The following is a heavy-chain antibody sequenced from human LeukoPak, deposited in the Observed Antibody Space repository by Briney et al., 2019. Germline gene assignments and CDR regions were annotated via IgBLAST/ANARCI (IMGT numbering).Heavy chain of an antibody. CDR1: GFNFNDHT. J-gene: IGHJ4*02. D-gene: IGHD5-12*01. V-gene: IGHV3-43*01. Sequence: PGGSLSLSYVASGFNFNDHTMHWVRHPPGKGLEWVGLITWDGRTTYYADSLKGQFTISRDNSRNSLFLQIHSLKNEDSGLYYCAKEGTGHDDIPEYYFDYWGRGTVVTVS. CDR2: ITWDGRTT. CDR3: AKEGTGHDDIPEYYFDY.